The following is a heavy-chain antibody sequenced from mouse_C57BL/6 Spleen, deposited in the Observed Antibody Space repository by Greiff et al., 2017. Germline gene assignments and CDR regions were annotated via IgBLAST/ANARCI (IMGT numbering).Heavy chain of an antibody. D-gene: IGHD2-5*01. J-gene: IGHJ3*01. CDR1: GFTFSNYA. CDR3: ARAYYSNFAY. CDR2: ISDGGSYT. V-gene: IGHV5-4*03. Sequence: EVMLVESGGGLVKPGGSLKLSCAASGFTFSNYAMSWVRQTPEKRLEWVATISDGGSYTYYPDNVKGRFTISRDNAKNNLYLQMSHLKSEDTAMYYCARAYYSNFAYWGQGTLVTVSA.